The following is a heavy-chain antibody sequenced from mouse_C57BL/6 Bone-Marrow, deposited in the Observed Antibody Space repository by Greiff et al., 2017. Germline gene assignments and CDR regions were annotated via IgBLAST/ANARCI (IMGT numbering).Heavy chain of an antibody. J-gene: IGHJ2*01. CDR1: GFTFSSYG. V-gene: IGHV5-6*01. D-gene: IGHD4-1*01. Sequence: EVQLVESGGDLVKPGGSLKLSCAASGFTFSSYGMSWVRQTPDKRLEWVATISSGGSYTYYPDSVKGRFTISRDNAKNTLYLQMSSLKSEDTAMYYCARHRLTGTRGYYFDYWGQGTTLTVSS. CDR2: ISSGGSYT. CDR3: ARHRLTGTRGYYFDY.